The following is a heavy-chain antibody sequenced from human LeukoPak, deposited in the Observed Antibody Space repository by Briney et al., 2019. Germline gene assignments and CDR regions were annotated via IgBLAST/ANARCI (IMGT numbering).Heavy chain of an antibody. D-gene: IGHD5-18*01. J-gene: IGHJ4*02. CDR3: AKDVIKGSPLWVDYFDY. V-gene: IGHV3-23*01. Sequence: GGSPRLSCAASGFTFNSYAVSWVRQAPGKGLEWVSGISGSGGSTYYADSVKGRFTVSRDNSKNTLYMQMNSLRVEDTAVYYCAKDVIKGSPLWVDYFDYWGQGTLVTVSS. CDR2: ISGSGGST. CDR1: GFTFNSYA.